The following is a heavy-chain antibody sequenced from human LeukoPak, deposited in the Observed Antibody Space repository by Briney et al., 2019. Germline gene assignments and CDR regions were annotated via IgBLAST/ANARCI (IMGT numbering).Heavy chain of an antibody. Sequence: SETLSLTCTVSGGSISSSSYYWGWIRQPPGKGLEWIGSIYYSGSTYYNPSLKSRVTISVDTSKNQFSLKLSSVTAADTAVYYCASVPPRYYFDYWGQGTLVTVSS. CDR1: GGSISSSSYY. CDR3: ASVPPRYYFDY. J-gene: IGHJ4*02. CDR2: IYYSGST. V-gene: IGHV4-39*07.